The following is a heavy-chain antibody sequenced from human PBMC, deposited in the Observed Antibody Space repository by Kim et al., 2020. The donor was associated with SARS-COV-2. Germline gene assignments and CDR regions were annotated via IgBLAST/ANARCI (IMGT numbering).Heavy chain of an antibody. CDR1: GYSFTSYW. Sequence: EESLKISCKGSGYSFTSYWIGWVRQMPGKGLEWMGIIYPGDSDTRYSPSFQGQVTISADKSISTAYLQWSSLKASDTAMYYCARLRRIPSWSPIEYYFDYWGQGTLVTISS. V-gene: IGHV5-51*01. CDR3: ARLRRIPSWSPIEYYFDY. J-gene: IGHJ4*02. CDR2: IYPGDSDT.